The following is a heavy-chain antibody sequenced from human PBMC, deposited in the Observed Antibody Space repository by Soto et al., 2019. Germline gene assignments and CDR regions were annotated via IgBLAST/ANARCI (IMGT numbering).Heavy chain of an antibody. J-gene: IGHJ6*02. Sequence: QVHLQESGPGLVKPSQTLSLTCTFSGGSISSGGYYWSWIRQHPGKGLEWTGYIYYSGSTYYNPSINSRGTISVDTSKNQFSLKLGSVTDADTAVYYCAREKDSSGYYDLAMDFWGQGTTVTVSS. V-gene: IGHV4-31*03. CDR1: GGSISSGGYY. D-gene: IGHD3-22*01. CDR3: AREKDSSGYYDLAMDF. CDR2: IYYSGST.